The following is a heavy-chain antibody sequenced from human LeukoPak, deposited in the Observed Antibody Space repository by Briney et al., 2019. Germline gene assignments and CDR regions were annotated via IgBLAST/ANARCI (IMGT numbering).Heavy chain of an antibody. D-gene: IGHD7-27*01. V-gene: IGHV4-39*07. CDR1: GGSISSSSYY. CDR2: IYYSGST. CDR3: ARLPNLGIPDY. J-gene: IGHJ4*02. Sequence: SETLSLTCTVSGGSISSSSYYWGWIRQPPGKGLEWIGSIYYSGSTYYNPSLKSRVTISVDTSKNQFSLKLSSVTAADTAVYYCARLPNLGIPDYWGQGTLVTVSS.